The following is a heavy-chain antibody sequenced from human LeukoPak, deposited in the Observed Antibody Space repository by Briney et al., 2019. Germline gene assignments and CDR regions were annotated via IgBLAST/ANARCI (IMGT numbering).Heavy chain of an antibody. CDR1: GFTFSSYS. D-gene: IGHD1-26*01. Sequence: GGSLRLSCAASGFTFSSYSMNWVRQAPGKGLEWVSSISTSSSYIYYADSVKGRFTISRDNSKNTLYLQMNSLRAEDTAVYYYARVGRLGSYYGGLGYWGQGTLVTVSS. CDR3: ARVGRLGSYYGGLGY. CDR2: ISTSSSYI. V-gene: IGHV3-21*04. J-gene: IGHJ4*02.